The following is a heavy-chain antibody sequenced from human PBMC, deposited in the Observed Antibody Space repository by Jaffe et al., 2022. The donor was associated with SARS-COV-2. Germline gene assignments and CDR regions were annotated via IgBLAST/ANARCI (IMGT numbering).Heavy chain of an antibody. CDR2: IKSKTDGGTT. CDR1: GFTFSNAW. J-gene: IGHJ6*02. D-gene: IGHD3-10*01. CDR3: TTDASVRPESTLYYYYGMDV. Sequence: EVQLVESGGGLVKPGGSLRLSCAASGFTFSNAWMSWVRQAPGKGLEWVGRIKSKTDGGTTDYAAPVKGRFTISRDDSRNTLYLQMKSLKTEDTAVYYCTTDASVRPESTLYYYYGMDVWGQGTTVTVSS. V-gene: IGHV3-15*01.